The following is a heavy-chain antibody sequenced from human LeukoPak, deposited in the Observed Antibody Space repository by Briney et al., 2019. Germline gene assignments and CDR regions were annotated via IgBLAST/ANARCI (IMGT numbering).Heavy chain of an antibody. J-gene: IGHJ4*02. CDR1: GFTVSSNY. Sequence: GGSLKLSCAASGFTVSSNYMSWVRQAPGKGLEWVSIIHSGGSTYYADSVKGRFTISRDNSKNTVYLQMNSLRAEDTAVYYCARDLYYGSGTLDYWGQGTLVTVSS. CDR3: ARDLYYGSGTLDY. D-gene: IGHD3-10*01. V-gene: IGHV3-53*01. CDR2: IHSGGST.